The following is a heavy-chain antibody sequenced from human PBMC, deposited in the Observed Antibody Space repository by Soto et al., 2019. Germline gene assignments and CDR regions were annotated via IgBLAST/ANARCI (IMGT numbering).Heavy chain of an antibody. CDR3: ARDEAADYDYVWGSYRYDYGMDV. V-gene: IGHV4-38-2*02. CDR2: ISHSGTT. D-gene: IGHD3-16*02. Sequence: SETLSLTCLVSGFPISSTYSWGWIRQPPGKGLEWIGSISHSGTTSYSPSLTSRVSISVDTSKNQVSLKLTSVTAADTAVYYCARDEAADYDYVWGSYRYDYGMDVWGQGTTVTVSS. J-gene: IGHJ6*02. CDR1: GFPISSTYS.